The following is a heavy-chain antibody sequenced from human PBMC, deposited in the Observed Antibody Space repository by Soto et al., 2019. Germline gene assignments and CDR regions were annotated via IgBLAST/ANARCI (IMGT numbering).Heavy chain of an antibody. D-gene: IGHD2-2*01. J-gene: IGHJ5*02. CDR2: IYYSGST. Sequence: SETLSLTCTVSGGSISSGGYYWSWIRQHPGKGLEWIGYIYYSGSTYYNPSLKSRVTISVDTSKNQFSLKLSSVTAADTAVYYCARDLLGNPDCSSTSCYGPGWFDPWGQGTLVTVSS. CDR1: GGSISSGGYY. CDR3: ARDLLGNPDCSSTSCYGPGWFDP. V-gene: IGHV4-31*03.